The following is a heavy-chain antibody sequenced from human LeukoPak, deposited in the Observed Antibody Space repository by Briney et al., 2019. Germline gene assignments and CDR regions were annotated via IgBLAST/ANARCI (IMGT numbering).Heavy chain of an antibody. Sequence: GGSLRLSCAASGITLSTYWMSWVRQAPGKGMEWVANIKQDGSEKNYVDSVKGRFTISRDNARNSLYLQMDSLRAEDTALYYCARGGLYWHIWGQGTMVTVSS. CDR2: IKQDGSEK. D-gene: IGHD2-15*01. J-gene: IGHJ3*02. CDR3: ARGGLYWHI. V-gene: IGHV3-7*04. CDR1: GITLSTYW.